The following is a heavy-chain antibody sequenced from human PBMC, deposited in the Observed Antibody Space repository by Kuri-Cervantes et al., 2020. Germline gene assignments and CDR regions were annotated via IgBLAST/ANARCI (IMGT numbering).Heavy chain of an antibody. CDR2: ISWDGGST. CDR1: GFTFDDYT. V-gene: IGHV3-43*01. Sequence: GGSLRLSCAASGFTFDDYTMHWARQAPGKGLEWVSLISWDGGSTYYADSVKGRFTISRDNSKNTLYLQMNSLRAEDTAVYYCAKLLLWFGELLYPWSDFDYWGQGTLVTVSS. CDR3: AKLLLWFGELLYPWSDFDY. J-gene: IGHJ4*02. D-gene: IGHD3-10*01.